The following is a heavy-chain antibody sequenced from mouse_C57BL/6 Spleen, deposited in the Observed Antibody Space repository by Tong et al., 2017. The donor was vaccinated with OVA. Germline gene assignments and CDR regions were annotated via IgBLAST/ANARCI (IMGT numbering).Heavy chain of an antibody. J-gene: IGHJ2*01. CDR2: INPNNGGT. CDR1: GYSFTDYY. V-gene: IGHV1-26*01. D-gene: IGHD4-1*01. Sequence: EVQLQESGPELVKPGASVKISCKASGYSFTDYYMNWVKQSHGKSLEWIGDINPNNGGTSYNQKFKGKATLTVDKSSSTAYMELRSLTSEDSAVYYCARGEANWDLFDYWGQGTTLTVSS. CDR3: ARGEANWDLFDY.